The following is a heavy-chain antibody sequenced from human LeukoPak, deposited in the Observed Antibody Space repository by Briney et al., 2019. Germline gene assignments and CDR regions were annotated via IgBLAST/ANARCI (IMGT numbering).Heavy chain of an antibody. CDR3: AKAHLPDYYYMDV. V-gene: IGHV3-23*01. Sequence: PGGSLRLSCAASGFTFSSYSMNWVRQAPGKGLEWVSSISGSGDITYYTDSVKGRFTISRDNSRNTLHLQMNSLRAEDTAHYYCAKAHLPDYYYMDVWGKGTTVTVSS. J-gene: IGHJ6*03. CDR1: GFTFSSYS. CDR2: ISGSGDIT.